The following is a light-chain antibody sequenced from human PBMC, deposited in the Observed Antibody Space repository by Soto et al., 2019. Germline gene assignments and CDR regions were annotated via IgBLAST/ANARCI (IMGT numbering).Light chain of an antibody. Sequence: DIQMTQSPSTLSASVGDRVTITCRASQSISRSLAWYQQKPGKAPSLLIYDASSLEGGVPSRFSGSGFGTEFTLTITNLQPADFATYYCLHTFSFPRTFGQGTKVEVK. V-gene: IGKV1-5*01. CDR2: DAS. CDR1: QSISRS. CDR3: LHTFSFPRT. J-gene: IGKJ1*01.